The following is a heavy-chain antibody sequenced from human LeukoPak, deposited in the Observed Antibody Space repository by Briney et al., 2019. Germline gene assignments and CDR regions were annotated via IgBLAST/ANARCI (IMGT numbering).Heavy chain of an antibody. J-gene: IGHJ4*02. CDR3: ARGPQTYYYDSMGGRYDY. Sequence: ASVKVSCKASEYTFTGSYMHWVHQAPGQGFEWMEWINPNSGGTNYAQKFQGRVTMTRDTSISTAYMELSRLRSDDTAVYYCARGPQTYYYDSMGGRYDYWGQGTLVTVSS. V-gene: IGHV1-2*02. CDR1: EYTFTGSY. D-gene: IGHD3-22*01. CDR2: INPNSGGT.